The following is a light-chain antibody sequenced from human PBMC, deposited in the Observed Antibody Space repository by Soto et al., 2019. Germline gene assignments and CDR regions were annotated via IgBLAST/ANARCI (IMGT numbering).Light chain of an antibody. CDR2: DAS. CDR1: QSVSSY. CDR3: QQRSNWPRT. J-gene: IGKJ2*01. V-gene: IGKV3-11*01. Sequence: EIVLTQSPATLSLSPGERATLSCRASQSVSSYLAWYQQKTGQALRLLIYDASNRATGIPARFSGSGSGTDFTLAISSLEPEECAVYYCQQRSNWPRTFGQGTKLEIK.